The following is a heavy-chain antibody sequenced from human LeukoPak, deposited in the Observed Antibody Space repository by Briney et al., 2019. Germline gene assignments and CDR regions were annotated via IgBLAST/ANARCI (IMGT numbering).Heavy chain of an antibody. CDR1: GFTFSSYW. V-gene: IGHV3-7*03. CDR3: ARNNGMDV. CDR2: IKQDGSEN. J-gene: IGHJ6*02. Sequence: GGSLRLSCAASGFTFSSYWMSWVRQAPGKGLEWVANIKQDGSENYYVDSVKGRFTISRDNATNSLYLQMNTLRAEDTALYHCARNNGMDVWGQGTTVIVSS.